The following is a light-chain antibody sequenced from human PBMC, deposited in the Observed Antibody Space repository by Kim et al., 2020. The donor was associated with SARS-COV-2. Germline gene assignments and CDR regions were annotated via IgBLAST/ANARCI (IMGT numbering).Light chain of an antibody. CDR1: HSVASN. V-gene: IGKV3-15*01. CDR2: AAS. J-gene: IGKJ1*01. CDR3: QQYNSWPRT. Sequence: VSLGEKATLSCRASHSVASNLAWYQQKPGQAPRLVIYAASTRATGLSGRFSGSGFGTEFTLTISSLQSEDFAVYYCQQYNSWPRTFGQGTKVDIK.